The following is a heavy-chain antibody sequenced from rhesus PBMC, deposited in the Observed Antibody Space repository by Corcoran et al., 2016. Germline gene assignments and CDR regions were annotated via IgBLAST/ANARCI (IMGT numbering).Heavy chain of an antibody. CDR2: ISGRGGST. V-gene: IGHV4-173*01. D-gene: IGHD3-28*01. CDR1: GGSISSNY. J-gene: IGHJ4*01. Sequence: QLQLQESGPGLVKPSETLSLTCAVSGGSISSNYWSWIRQPPGKGLEWIGRISGRGGSTDYNPSLKNRVTISTDSSKNQFSLRLSSVTAADTAVYYCARDHTYYYDSGYYWGQGVLVTVSS. CDR3: ARDHTYYYDSGYY.